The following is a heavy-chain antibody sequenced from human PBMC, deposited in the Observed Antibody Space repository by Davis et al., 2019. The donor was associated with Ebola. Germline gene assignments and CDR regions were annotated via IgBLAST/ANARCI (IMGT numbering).Heavy chain of an antibody. CDR2: ISWNSGSI. V-gene: IGHV3-9*01. CDR3: AKDSSFRDYDILTGPAPYGMDV. D-gene: IGHD3-9*01. J-gene: IGHJ6*02. Sequence: PGGSLRLSCAASGFTFDDYAMHWVRQAPGKGLEWVSGISWNSGSIGYADSVKGRFTISRDNAKNSLYLQMNSLRAEDTALYYCAKDSSFRDYDILTGPAPYGMDVWGQGTTVTVSS. CDR1: GFTFDDYA.